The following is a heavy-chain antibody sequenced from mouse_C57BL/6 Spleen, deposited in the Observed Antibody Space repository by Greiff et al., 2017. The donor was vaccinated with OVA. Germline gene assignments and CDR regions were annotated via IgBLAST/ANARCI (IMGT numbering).Heavy chain of an antibody. CDR1: GYTFTSYW. Sequence: QVQLQQPGAELVKPGASVKLSCKASGYTFTSYWMQWVKQRPGQGLEWIGEFDPSDSYTNYNQKFKGKATLTVDTSSSTAYMQLSSLTSEDSAVYYCARRDTWFAYWGQGTLVTVSA. V-gene: IGHV1-50*01. J-gene: IGHJ3*01. CDR2: FDPSDSYT. D-gene: IGHD3-3*01. CDR3: ARRDTWFAY.